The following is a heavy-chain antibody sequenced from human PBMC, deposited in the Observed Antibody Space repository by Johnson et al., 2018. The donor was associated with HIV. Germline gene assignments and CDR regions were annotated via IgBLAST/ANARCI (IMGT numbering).Heavy chain of an antibody. CDR3: ARVRRSGWFDNDAFDI. CDR1: GFTFSSYA. D-gene: IGHD6-19*01. V-gene: IGHV3-30-3*01. Sequence: VQLVESGGGVVQPGRSLRLSCAASGFTFSSYAMHWVRQAPGKGLEWVAVISYDGSTKYYTDSVKGRFTISRDNSKNTLFLLMSSLRADDTAVYYCARVRRSGWFDNDAFDIWGQGTMVTVSS. CDR2: ISYDGSTK. J-gene: IGHJ3*02.